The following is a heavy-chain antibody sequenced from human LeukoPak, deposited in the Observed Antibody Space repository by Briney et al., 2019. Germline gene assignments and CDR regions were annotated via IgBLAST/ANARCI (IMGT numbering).Heavy chain of an antibody. CDR3: AHRTTVTTKVDWFDP. CDR1: GFSLSTRGVG. Sequence: SGPTLVNPTQTLTLTCTFSGFSLSTRGVGVGWIRQPPGKALEWLALIYWNDDKRYSPSLKSRLTITKDTSKNQVVLTMTNMDPVDTATYYCAHRTTVTTKVDWFDPWGQGTLVTVSS. CDR2: IYWNDDK. V-gene: IGHV2-5*01. J-gene: IGHJ5*02. D-gene: IGHD4-17*01.